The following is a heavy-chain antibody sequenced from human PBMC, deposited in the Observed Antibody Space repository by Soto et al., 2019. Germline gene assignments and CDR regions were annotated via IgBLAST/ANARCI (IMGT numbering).Heavy chain of an antibody. CDR2: IYYSGST. Sequence: QVQLQESGPGLVKPSETLSLTCTVSGGSISSYYWSWIRQPPGKGLEWIGYIYYSGSTNYNPSLKSRVTISVDTSKNQFSLKLSSVTAADTAVYYCAREAAVAGNSGRGGFDPWGQGTLVTVSS. CDR1: GGSISSYY. J-gene: IGHJ5*02. V-gene: IGHV4-59*01. D-gene: IGHD6-19*01. CDR3: AREAAVAGNSGRGGFDP.